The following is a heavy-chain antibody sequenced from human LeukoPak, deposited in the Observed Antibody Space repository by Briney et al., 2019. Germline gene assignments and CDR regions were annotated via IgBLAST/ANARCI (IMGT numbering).Heavy chain of an antibody. CDR1: GFTFSDYS. Sequence: GGSLRLSCAASGFTFSDYSMNWVRQAPGKGLECISYISTSSSAIYYADSVKGRFTISRDDAENSLYLQMSSLRAEDTAVYYCARGYGSLDYWGQGTQVTVSS. V-gene: IGHV3-48*01. CDR2: ISTSSSAI. D-gene: IGHD1-14*01. CDR3: ARGYGSLDY. J-gene: IGHJ4*02.